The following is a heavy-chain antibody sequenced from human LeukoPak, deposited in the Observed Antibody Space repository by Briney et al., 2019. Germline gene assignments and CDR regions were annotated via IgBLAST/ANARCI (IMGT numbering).Heavy chain of an antibody. D-gene: IGHD1-14*01. CDR1: GGSIKSYY. CDR2: IYSTGIT. CDR3: ARHGTISSESYDY. J-gene: IGHJ4*02. V-gene: IGHV4-4*07. Sequence: SETLSLTCTVSGGSIKSYYWNWIRQPAGKGLEWIGRIYSTGITNYNPSLKSRVTGFVDTSKNQVSLRLSSVTAADTAVYYCARHGTISSESYDYWGQGAQVTVSS.